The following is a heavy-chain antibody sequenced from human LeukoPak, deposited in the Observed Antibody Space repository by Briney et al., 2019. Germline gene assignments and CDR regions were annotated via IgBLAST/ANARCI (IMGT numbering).Heavy chain of an antibody. CDR1: GGTFSSYA. CDR2: IIPIFGTA. D-gene: IGHD5-12*01. Sequence: ASVKVSCKASGGTFSSYAISWVRQAPGQGLEWMGGIIPIFGTANYAQKFQGRVTITADESTSTAYMELSSLRSEDTAVYYCARYRGGSGYDEDYWGQGTLVTVSS. J-gene: IGHJ4*02. V-gene: IGHV1-69*13. CDR3: ARYRGGSGYDEDY.